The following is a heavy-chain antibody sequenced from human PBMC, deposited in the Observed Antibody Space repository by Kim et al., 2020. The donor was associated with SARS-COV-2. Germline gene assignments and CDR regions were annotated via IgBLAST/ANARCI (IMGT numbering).Heavy chain of an antibody. D-gene: IGHD3-10*01. J-gene: IGHJ4*02. CDR3: ARDAFGSGSYSYFDY. V-gene: IGHV4-31*02. Sequence: PSLKGRVTISVDTSKNQFSRKLSSVTAADTAVYYCARDAFGSGSYSYFDYWGQGTLVTVSS.